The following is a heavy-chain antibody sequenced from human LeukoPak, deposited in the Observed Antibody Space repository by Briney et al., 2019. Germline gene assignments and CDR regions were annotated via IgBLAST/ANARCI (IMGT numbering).Heavy chain of an antibody. V-gene: IGHV4-34*01. J-gene: IGHJ5*02. CDR1: GGSFSGSY. Sequence: SETLSLTCAVYGGSFSGSYWSWIRQPPGKGLEWIGEINHSGSTNYNPSLKSRVTMSVDTSKNHFSVKLSSVTAADTAVYYCARGLDIRGIWFDHWGQGTLVTVSS. D-gene: IGHD1-14*01. CDR2: INHSGST. CDR3: ARGLDIRGIWFDH.